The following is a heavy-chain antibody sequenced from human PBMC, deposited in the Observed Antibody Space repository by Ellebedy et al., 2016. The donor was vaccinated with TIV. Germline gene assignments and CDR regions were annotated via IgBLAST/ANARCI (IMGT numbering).Heavy chain of an antibody. CDR3: ARAPGRALTAYYKRDYGMDV. D-gene: IGHD3-9*01. CDR1: GGSFSGNY. V-gene: IGHV4-34*01. Sequence: MPSETLSLTCAVYGGSFSGNYWSWIRQHPGKGLEWIGEINHSGSTNYNPSLKSRVTISVDTSKNQFSLKLSSATAADTAVYYCARAPGRALTAYYKRDYGMDVWGQGTTVIVSS. J-gene: IGHJ6*02. CDR2: INHSGST.